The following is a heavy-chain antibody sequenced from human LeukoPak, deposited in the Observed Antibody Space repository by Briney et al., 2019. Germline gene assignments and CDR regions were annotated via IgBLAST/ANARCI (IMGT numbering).Heavy chain of an antibody. V-gene: IGHV4-59*01. J-gene: IGHJ4*02. Sequence: SETLSLTCTVSGGSISGNDWSWIRQPPGKGLEWIGYIYYTGSTNYNPSLKSRVTITVDTSKNLFSLKLTAVTAADTAVYYCARGGRRSYERYFDYWGQGTLVTVSS. CDR3: ARGGRRSYERYFDY. D-gene: IGHD1-26*01. CDR2: IYYTGST. CDR1: GGSISGND.